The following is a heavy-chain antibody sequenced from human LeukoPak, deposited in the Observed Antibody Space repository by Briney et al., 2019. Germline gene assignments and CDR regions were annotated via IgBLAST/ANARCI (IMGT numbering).Heavy chain of an antibody. J-gene: IGHJ5*02. CDR1: GYTFTGYY. D-gene: IGHD5-18*01. CDR3: ARDRRYSYGYSNWFDP. Sequence: ASVKVSCKASGYTFTGYYMHWVRQAPGRGLEWMGWINPNSGGTNYAQKFQGRVTMTRDTSISTAYMELSRLRSDDTAVYYCARDRRYSYGYSNWFDPWGQGTLVTVSS. CDR2: INPNSGGT. V-gene: IGHV1-2*02.